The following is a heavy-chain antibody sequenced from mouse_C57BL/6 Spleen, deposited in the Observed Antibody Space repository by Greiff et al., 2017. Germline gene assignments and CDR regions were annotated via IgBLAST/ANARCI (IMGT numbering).Heavy chain of an antibody. CDR2: ISSGSSTI. Sequence: EVQVVESGGGLVKPGGSLKLSCAASGFTFSDYGMHWVRQAPEKGLEWVAYISSGSSTIYYADTVKGRFTISRDNAKNTLFLQMTSLRSEDTAMYYCARRGGDDDGGYAMDYWGQGTSVTVSS. CDR3: ARRGGDDDGGYAMDY. CDR1: GFTFSDYG. V-gene: IGHV5-17*01. D-gene: IGHD2-2*01. J-gene: IGHJ4*01.